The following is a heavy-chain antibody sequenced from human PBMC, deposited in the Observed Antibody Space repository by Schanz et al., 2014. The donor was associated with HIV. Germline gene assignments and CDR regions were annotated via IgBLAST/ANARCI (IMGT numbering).Heavy chain of an antibody. CDR1: GGTFSSYA. CDR3: ARGLKDYYYALDV. CDR2: ISAYNGNT. V-gene: IGHV1-18*01. J-gene: IGHJ6*02. D-gene: IGHD3-16*01. Sequence: QVQLVQSGAAVKKPGSSVKVSCKASGGTFSSYAFSWVRQAPGQGLEWMGWISAYNGNTNYAQKLQGRVTMTTDTSTSTAYMELRSLRSDDTAVYYCARGLKDYYYALDVWGQGTTVIVSS.